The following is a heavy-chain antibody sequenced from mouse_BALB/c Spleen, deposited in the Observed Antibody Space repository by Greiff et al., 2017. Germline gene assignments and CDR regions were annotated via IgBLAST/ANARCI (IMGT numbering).Heavy chain of an antibody. CDR2: INPSTGYT. Sequence: VQLQQSGAELAKPGASVKMSCKASGYTFTSYWMHWVKQRPGQGLEWIGYINPSTGYTEYNQKFKDKATLTADKSSSTAYMQLSSLTSEDSAVYDCARRTRITTAYFDYWGQGTTLTVSS. CDR1: GYTFTSYW. V-gene: IGHV1-7*01. J-gene: IGHJ2*01. D-gene: IGHD1-2*01. CDR3: ARRTRITTAYFDY.